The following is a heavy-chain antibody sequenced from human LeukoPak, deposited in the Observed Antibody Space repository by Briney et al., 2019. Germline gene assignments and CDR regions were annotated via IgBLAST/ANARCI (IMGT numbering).Heavy chain of an antibody. V-gene: IGHV4-38-2*01. D-gene: IGHD1-26*01. CDR3: ARHGRKGGGNYYVWYFDL. CDR1: GYSISRGYY. CDR2: IYYSGST. J-gene: IGHJ2*01. Sequence: SETLSLTCAVSGYSISRGYYWGWIRQPPGKGLEWIGSIYYSGSTYYIPSLKSRVTISVDTSKNQLSLKLSSVTAADTAVYFCARHGRKGGGNYYVWYFDLWGRGTLVTVSS.